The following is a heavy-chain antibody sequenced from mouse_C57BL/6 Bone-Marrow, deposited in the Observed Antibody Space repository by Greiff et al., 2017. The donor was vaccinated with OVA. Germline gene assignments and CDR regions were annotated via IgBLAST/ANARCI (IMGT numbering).Heavy chain of an antibody. Sequence: EVQVVESGEGLVQPGGSLKISCAASGFSFSSYAMSWVRQTPGKRLEWVAYISSGGDYIYYADTVKGRFTISRDNARNTLYLQMSSLKSEDTAMYYCTRLLDAMDYWGQGTAVTVSS. J-gene: IGHJ4*01. CDR2: ISSGGDYI. V-gene: IGHV5-9-1*02. CDR1: GFSFSSYA. D-gene: IGHD2-1*01. CDR3: TRLLDAMDY.